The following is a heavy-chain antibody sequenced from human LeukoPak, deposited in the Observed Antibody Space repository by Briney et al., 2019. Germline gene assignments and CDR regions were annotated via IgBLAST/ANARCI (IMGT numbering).Heavy chain of an antibody. CDR1: GFSFDDYA. Sequence: GGSLRLSCAASGFSFDDYAMSWVRQAPGKGLEWVSGINWSGVSTGYADSVKGRFTISRDNTKNSLFLQLNSLGAEDTAFYYCAKGKDTLNPYWYFDVWGRGTLVSVSS. D-gene: IGHD5-18*01. CDR2: INWSGVST. CDR3: AKGKDTLNPYWYFDV. J-gene: IGHJ2*01. V-gene: IGHV3-20*04.